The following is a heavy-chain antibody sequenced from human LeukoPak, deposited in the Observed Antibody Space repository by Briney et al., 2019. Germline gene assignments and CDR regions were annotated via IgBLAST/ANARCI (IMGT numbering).Heavy chain of an antibody. Sequence: GGSLRLSCAASGFTFSSYSMNWVRQAPGKGLEWVSSISSSSSYVYYADSVKGRFTISRDNAKNSLYLQMNSLRAEDTAVYYCARAAQQLVLWWGYYGMDVWGQGTTVTVSS. V-gene: IGHV3-21*01. CDR2: ISSSSSYV. CDR3: ARAAQQLVLWWGYYGMDV. D-gene: IGHD6-6*01. CDR1: GFTFSSYS. J-gene: IGHJ6*02.